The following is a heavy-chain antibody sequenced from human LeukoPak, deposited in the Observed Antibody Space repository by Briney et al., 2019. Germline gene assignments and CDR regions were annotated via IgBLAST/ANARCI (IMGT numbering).Heavy chain of an antibody. D-gene: IGHD4-17*01. V-gene: IGHV4-34*01. Sequence: PSETLSLTCAVSGVSISDYYWSWIRQCPGKGLEWIGEVSPGGYTNYNPSLKSRVIISEDPSESHLSLRLRSVTAADTALYFCAREPVPQDYGDTVNAYDLWGQGTMVIVSS. CDR3: AREPVPQDYGDTVNAYDL. J-gene: IGHJ3*01. CDR1: GVSISDYY. CDR2: VSPGGYT.